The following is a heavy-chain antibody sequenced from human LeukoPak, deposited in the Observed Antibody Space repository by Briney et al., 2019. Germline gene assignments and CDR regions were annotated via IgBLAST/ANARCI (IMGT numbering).Heavy chain of an antibody. J-gene: IGHJ3*02. CDR3: ARTMVRGVIGPFDAFDI. V-gene: IGHV3-23*01. D-gene: IGHD3-10*01. CDR2: ISGSGGST. CDR1: GFTFSSYA. Sequence: PGGSLRLSCAASGFTFSSYAMSWVRQAPGKGLEWVSAISGSGGSTYYADSVKGRFTISRDNSKNTLYLQMNSLRAEDTAVYYCARTMVRGVIGPFDAFDIWGQGTMVTVSS.